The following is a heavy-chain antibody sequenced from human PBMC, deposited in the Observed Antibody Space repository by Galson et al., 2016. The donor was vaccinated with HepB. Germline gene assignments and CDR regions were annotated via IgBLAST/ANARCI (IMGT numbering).Heavy chain of an antibody. Sequence: SLRLSCAASGFTFNAHWMNWVRQAPGKGLEWVANIRGDGIVSYYAESVRGRFTISRDNAKNSLYLQMNGLRVDETAVYYYSREMTGSYFDWGQGTLVTVSS. V-gene: IGHV3-7*01. J-gene: IGHJ4*02. CDR2: IRGDGIVS. CDR1: GFTFNAHW. CDR3: SREMTGSYFD. D-gene: IGHD3-10*01.